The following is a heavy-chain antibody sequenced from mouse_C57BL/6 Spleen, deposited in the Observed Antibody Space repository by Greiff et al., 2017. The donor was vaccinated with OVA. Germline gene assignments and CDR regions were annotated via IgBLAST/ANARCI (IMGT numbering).Heavy chain of an antibody. CDR1: GYTFTDYY. J-gene: IGHJ2*01. V-gene: IGHV1-75*01. Sequence: VQLQESGPELVKPGASVKISCKASGYTFTDYYINWVKQRPGQGLEWIGWIFPGSGSTYYNEKFKGKATLTVDKSSSTAYMLLSSLTSEDSAVYFCARVPITTVEYYFDYWGQGTTLTVSS. CDR3: ARVPITTVEYYFDY. CDR2: IFPGSGST. D-gene: IGHD1-1*01.